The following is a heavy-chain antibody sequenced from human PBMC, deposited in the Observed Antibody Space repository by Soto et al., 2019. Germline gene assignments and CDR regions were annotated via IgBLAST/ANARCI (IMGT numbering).Heavy chain of an antibody. Sequence: QLQMQESGPGLVKPSETLSLICTVSGGSIRSSTYYWGWIRQPPGKGLEWIGSIYYSGSTYHNPSLKRRVTISVGTSTNQFSLKLSSVTAADTAVYYCATIAALGRMDVWGQGTTVTVSS. J-gene: IGHJ6*02. D-gene: IGHD6-13*01. CDR3: ATIAALGRMDV. V-gene: IGHV4-39*01. CDR1: GGSIRSSTYY. CDR2: IYYSGST.